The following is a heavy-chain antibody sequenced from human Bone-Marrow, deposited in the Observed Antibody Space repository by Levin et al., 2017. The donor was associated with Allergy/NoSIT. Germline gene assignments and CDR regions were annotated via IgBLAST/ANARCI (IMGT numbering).Heavy chain of an antibody. Sequence: SLKISCAASGFRFDDYAMHWVRQVPGKGLEWVSGLSWNGGNIAYAESVRGRFTISRDDAKSSLHLQMNDVKAEDTAFYFCVKDMATYTERTGGAFDYWGQGTLVTVSS. J-gene: IGHJ4*02. V-gene: IGHV3-9*01. CDR2: LSWNGGNI. CDR1: GFRFDDYA. CDR3: VKDMATYTERTGGAFDY. D-gene: IGHD1-26*01.